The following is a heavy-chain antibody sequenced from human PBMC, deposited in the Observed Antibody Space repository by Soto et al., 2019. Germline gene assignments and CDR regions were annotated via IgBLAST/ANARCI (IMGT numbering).Heavy chain of an antibody. D-gene: IGHD6-13*01. CDR2: ISAYNGNT. V-gene: IGHV1-18*01. CDR1: GYTFTIYG. J-gene: IGHJ4*02. Sequence: GASVTVSCQTSGYTFTIYGISWVRQAPGQGLEWMGWISAYNGNTNYAQKLQGRVTMTTDTSTSTAYMELRSLRSDDTAVYYCARDLAAGNCDYWGQGTLVTVSS. CDR3: ARDLAAGNCDY.